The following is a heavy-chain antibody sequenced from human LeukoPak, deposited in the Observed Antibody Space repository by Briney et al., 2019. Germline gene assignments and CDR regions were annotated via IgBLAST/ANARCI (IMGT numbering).Heavy chain of an antibody. V-gene: IGHV1-2*02. J-gene: IGHJ4*02. CDR2: INPNSGGT. D-gene: IGHD3-22*01. CDR3: ASSSGYYLGPFGY. Sequence: ASVKVSCKASGYTFTGYYMHWVRQAPGQGVEWMGGINPNSGGTNNAQKFHGRVTITRDTSISTAYMELSRLRSDDTALYYCASSSGYYLGPFGYWGQGTLVTVSS. CDR1: GYTFTGYY.